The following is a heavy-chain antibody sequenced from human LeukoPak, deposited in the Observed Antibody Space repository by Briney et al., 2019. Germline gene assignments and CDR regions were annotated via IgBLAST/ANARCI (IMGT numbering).Heavy chain of an antibody. CDR2: IYTSGST. CDR1: GGSISSYY. Sequence: PSETLSLTCTVSGGSISSYYWIWIRQPAGKGLEWIGRIYTSGSTNYNSSLKSRVTMSVDTSKNQFSLKLSSVTAADTAVYYCARAHDSSGYYWVDIWGQGTMVTVSS. CDR3: ARAHDSSGYYWVDI. D-gene: IGHD3-22*01. V-gene: IGHV4-4*07. J-gene: IGHJ3*02.